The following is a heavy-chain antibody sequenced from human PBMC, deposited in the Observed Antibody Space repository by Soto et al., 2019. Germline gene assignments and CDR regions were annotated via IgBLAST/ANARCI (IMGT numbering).Heavy chain of an antibody. J-gene: IGHJ3*02. D-gene: IGHD2-2*01. V-gene: IGHV3-21*01. CDR3: ARDSRRYCSSTSCYAFDI. CDR2: ISSSSSYI. Sequence: GSLRLSCAASGFTFSSYSMNWVRQAPGKGLEWVSSISSSSSYIYYADSVKGRFTISRDNAKNSLYLQMNSLRAEDTAVYYCARDSRRYCSSTSCYAFDIWGQGTMVTVSS. CDR1: GFTFSSYS.